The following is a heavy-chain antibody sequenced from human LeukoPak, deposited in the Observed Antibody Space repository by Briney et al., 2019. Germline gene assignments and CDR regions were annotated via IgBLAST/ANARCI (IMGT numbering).Heavy chain of an antibody. J-gene: IGHJ6*03. CDR2: IIPIFGTA. CDR1: GYTFTSYG. Sequence: GASMKVSCKASGYTFTSYGISWVRQAPGQGLEWMGGIIPIFGTANYAQKFQGRVTITADESTSTAYMELSSLRSEDTAVYYCARGPEVRGVILTQKNYYYYMDVWGKGTTVTISS. CDR3: ARGPEVRGVILTQKNYYYYMDV. D-gene: IGHD3-10*01. V-gene: IGHV1-69*13.